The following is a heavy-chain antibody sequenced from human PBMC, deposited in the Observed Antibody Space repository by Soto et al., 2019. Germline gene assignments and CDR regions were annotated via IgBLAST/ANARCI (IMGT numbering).Heavy chain of an antibody. J-gene: IGHJ3*02. CDR3: ARDSSNYDILTGPDAFDI. CDR1: GFTFSSYG. D-gene: IGHD3-9*01. CDR2: IWYDGSNK. Sequence: GGSLRLSCAASGFTFSSYGMHWVRQAPGKGLEWVAVIWYDGSNKYYADSVKGRFTISRDNSKNTLYLQMNSPRAEDTAVYYCARDSSNYDILTGPDAFDIWGQGTMVTVSS. V-gene: IGHV3-33*01.